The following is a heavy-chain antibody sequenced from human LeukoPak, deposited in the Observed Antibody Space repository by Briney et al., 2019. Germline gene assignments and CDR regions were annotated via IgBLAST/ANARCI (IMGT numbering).Heavy chain of an antibody. J-gene: IGHJ4*02. CDR1: GFTFSSYS. D-gene: IGHD3-9*01. V-gene: IGHV3-48*01. Sequence: GGSLRLSCAASGFTFSSYSMNWVRQAPGKGLEWVSYISSSSSTIYYADSVKGRFTISRDNSKNTLYLQMNSLRAEDTALYHCARGGYDILTGYHFFDYWGQGTLVTVSS. CDR2: ISSSSSTI. CDR3: ARGGYDILTGYHFFDY.